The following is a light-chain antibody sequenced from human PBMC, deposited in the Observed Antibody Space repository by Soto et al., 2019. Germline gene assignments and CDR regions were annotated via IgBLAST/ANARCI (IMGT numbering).Light chain of an antibody. J-gene: IGLJ2*01. CDR1: SSDVGDYNY. CDR3: SSYTSSSTLYVV. Sequence: QSALTQPASVSGSPGQSITISCTGTSSDVGDYNYVSWCQHHPGKAPKLMIYDVSNRPSGVSNRFSASKSGNTASLTISGLQAEDEADYYCSSYTSSSTLYVVFGGGTKLTVL. CDR2: DVS. V-gene: IGLV2-14*03.